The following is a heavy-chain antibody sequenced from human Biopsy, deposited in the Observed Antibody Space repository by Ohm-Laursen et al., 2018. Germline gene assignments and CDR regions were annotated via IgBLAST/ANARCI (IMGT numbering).Heavy chain of an antibody. CDR1: GYSFTSYY. Sequence: ASVKVSCKASGYSFTSYYMHWVRQAPGQGLEWMVMINPSGSTTSYPQIFQGRVTMTRDTSKSTVYMELSSLRSADMAVYFCARNTGWYGDLYYFDYWGQGTLVTVSS. CDR3: ARNTGWYGDLYYFDY. CDR2: INPSGSTT. J-gene: IGHJ4*02. V-gene: IGHV1-46*01. D-gene: IGHD6-19*01.